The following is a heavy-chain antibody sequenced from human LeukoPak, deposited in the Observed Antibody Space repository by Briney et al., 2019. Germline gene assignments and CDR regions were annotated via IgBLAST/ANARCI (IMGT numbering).Heavy chain of an antibody. V-gene: IGHV4-59*01. CDR3: ARDEETGFDP. J-gene: IGHJ5*02. D-gene: IGHD2-21*02. Sequence: SETLSLTCTVSGGSISSYYWSWIRQPPGKGLEWIGYIYYSGSTNYSPSLKSRVTISVDTSKNQFSLKLSSVTAADTAVYYCARDEETGFDPWGQGTLVTVSS. CDR1: GGSISSYY. CDR2: IYYSGST.